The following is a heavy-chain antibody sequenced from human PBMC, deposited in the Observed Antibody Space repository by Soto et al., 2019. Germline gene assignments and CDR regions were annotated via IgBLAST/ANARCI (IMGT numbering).Heavy chain of an antibody. CDR2: AYYRSIWQT. Sequence: QVQLQQSGPGLVKPSQTLSLTCAISGDSVSSNDAVWNWIRQSPSRGLEWLGRAYYRSIWQTEYAVSVKGRMTINPEAAKIQFSPHLNSVTPEVTAMYYCARLGGNSWLDHWGQGTLVSVS. D-gene: IGHD6-6*01. V-gene: IGHV6-1*01. CDR1: GDSVSSNDAV. J-gene: IGHJ5*02. CDR3: ARLGGNSWLDH.